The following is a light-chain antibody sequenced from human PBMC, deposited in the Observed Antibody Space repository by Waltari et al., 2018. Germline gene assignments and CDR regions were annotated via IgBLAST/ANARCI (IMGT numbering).Light chain of an antibody. CDR3: QQSYSTPPT. Sequence: DIQMTQSPSSLSASVADRVTITCRASQRISSYLNWYQQKPGKAPKLLIYAASSLQSGVPARLSGSGSGKDFTLTISSRQPEDLATYYGQQSYSTPPTFGQGTKLEIK. V-gene: IGKV1-39*01. CDR1: QRISSY. J-gene: IGKJ2*01. CDR2: AAS.